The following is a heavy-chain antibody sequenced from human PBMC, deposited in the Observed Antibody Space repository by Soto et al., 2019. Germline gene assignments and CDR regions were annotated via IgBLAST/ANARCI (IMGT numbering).Heavy chain of an antibody. CDR1: GYTLTELS. CDR3: ATDSMLVRLGSCGGCANWFDP. D-gene: IGHD2-21*01. Sequence: ASVKVSCKVSGYTLTELSMHWVRQAPGKGLEWMGGFDPEDGETIYAQKFQGRVTMTEETSTDPAYMELSSLRSEDTAVYYCATDSMLVRLGSCGGCANWFDPWGQGTLVTVSS. J-gene: IGHJ5*02. V-gene: IGHV1-24*01. CDR2: FDPEDGET.